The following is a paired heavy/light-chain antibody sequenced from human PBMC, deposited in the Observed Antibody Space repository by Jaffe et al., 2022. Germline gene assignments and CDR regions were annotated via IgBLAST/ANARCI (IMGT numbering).Heavy chain of an antibody. J-gene: IGHJ1*01. Sequence: QVQLVQSGAEVKKPGASVKVSCKASGYTFTSYAMHWVRQAPGQRLEWMGWINAGNGNTKYSQKFQGRVTITRDTSASTAYMELSSLRSEDTAVYYCARDGTGFDCGGDCYSGEYFQHWGQGTLVTVSS. CDR3: ARDGTGFDCGGDCYSGEYFQH. CDR2: INAGNGNT. D-gene: IGHD2-21*01. CDR1: GYTFTSYA. V-gene: IGHV1-3*01.
Light chain of an antibody. J-gene: IGLJ2*01. CDR2: KDS. Sequence: SYELTQPPSVSVSPGQTARITCSGDALPKQYAYWYQQKPGQAPVLVIYKDSERPSGIPERFSGSSSGTTVTLTISGVQAEDEADYYCQSADSSGTYDVVFGGGTKLTVL. CDR1: ALPKQY. CDR3: QSADSSGTYDVV. V-gene: IGLV3-25*03.